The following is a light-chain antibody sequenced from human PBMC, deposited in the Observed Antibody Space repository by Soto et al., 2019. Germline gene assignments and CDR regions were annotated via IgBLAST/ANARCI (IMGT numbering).Light chain of an antibody. CDR1: SSNIGSNT. Sequence: QSVLTQSPSASGTPGQRVTISCSGSSSNIGSNTVNWYQRLPGTAPKLLIYHNNQRPSGVPDRFSGSKSGTSASLAISGLQSEDEADYYCAAWDDSLSGHVVFGGGTQLTVL. CDR3: AAWDDSLSGHVV. V-gene: IGLV1-44*01. CDR2: HNN. J-gene: IGLJ2*01.